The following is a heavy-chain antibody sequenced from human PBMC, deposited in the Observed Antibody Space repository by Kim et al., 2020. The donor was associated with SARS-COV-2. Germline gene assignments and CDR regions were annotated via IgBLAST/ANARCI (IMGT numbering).Heavy chain of an antibody. D-gene: IGHD3-10*01. CDR3: ARDRRGILWFGEPPR. V-gene: IGHV3-53*04. Sequence: GGSLRLSCAASGFTVSSNYMSWVRQAPGKGLEWVSVIYSGGSTYYADSGKGRFTISRHNSKNKLYHQMISLRAEDTAVYYCARDRRGILWFGEPPRGGQGTLVTVSS. CDR2: IYSGGST. CDR1: GFTVSSNY. J-gene: IGHJ4*02.